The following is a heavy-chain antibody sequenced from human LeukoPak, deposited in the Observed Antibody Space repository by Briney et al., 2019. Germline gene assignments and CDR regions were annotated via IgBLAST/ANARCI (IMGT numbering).Heavy chain of an antibody. V-gene: IGHV4-4*07. CDR2: IYSRGST. J-gene: IGHJ3*02. Sequence: SETLSLTCTVSGGSINNYYWSWIRQPAGKGLEWIGRIYSRGSTNYNPSLKSRVTMSVDTSKNQFSLKLSSVTAADTAVYYCARGRYCSADICSGGDAFDIWGQGTMVSVSS. CDR1: GGSINNYY. CDR3: ARGRYCSADICSGGDAFDI. D-gene: IGHD2-15*01.